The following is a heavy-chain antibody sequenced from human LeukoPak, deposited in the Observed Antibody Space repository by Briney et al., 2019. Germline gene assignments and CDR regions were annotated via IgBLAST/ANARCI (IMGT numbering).Heavy chain of an antibody. J-gene: IGHJ4*02. CDR2: VSGRGDST. D-gene: IGHD2-21*02. Sequence: PGGSLRLSCAASRFTFSSYAMVWVRQAPGKGLEWVSAVSGRGDSTYYADSVKGRFTISRDNSKNTLYLQIRNLRAEDTATYYCAKTCSSSCYSDFDHWGQGTLVTVSS. CDR1: RFTFSSYA. V-gene: IGHV3-23*01. CDR3: AKTCSSSCYSDFDH.